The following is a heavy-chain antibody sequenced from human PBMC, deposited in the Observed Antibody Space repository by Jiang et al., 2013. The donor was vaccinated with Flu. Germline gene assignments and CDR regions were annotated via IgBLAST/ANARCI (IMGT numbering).Heavy chain of an antibody. Sequence: SGGGLVQPGGSLRLSCAASDFTFRNYVMNWVRQAPGKGLEWVSSISGSGGSTYYAESVKGRFTISRDNSKNTLYLQMSSLRAEDTAVYYCVKEGTNNIVAGTRHFDYWGQGTLVTVSS. D-gene: IGHD2-21*01. CDR1: DFTFRNYV. CDR2: ISGSGGST. J-gene: IGHJ4*02. V-gene: IGHV3-23*01. CDR3: VKEGTNNIVAGTRHFDY.